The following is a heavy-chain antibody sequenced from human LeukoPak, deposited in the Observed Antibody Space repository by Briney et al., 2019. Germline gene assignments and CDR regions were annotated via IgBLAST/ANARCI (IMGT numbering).Heavy chain of an antibody. CDR1: GFTFSSYS. V-gene: IGHV3-21*01. Sequence: GGSLRLTCAASGFTFSSYSMNWVRQAPGKGLEWVSSISSSSSYIYYADSVKGRFTISRDNAKNSLYLQMNSLRAEDTAVYYCARLTGYSSSSGYYYGMDLWGQGTTVTVSS. J-gene: IGHJ6*02. CDR3: ARLTGYSSSSGYYYGMDL. CDR2: ISSSSSYI. D-gene: IGHD6-6*01.